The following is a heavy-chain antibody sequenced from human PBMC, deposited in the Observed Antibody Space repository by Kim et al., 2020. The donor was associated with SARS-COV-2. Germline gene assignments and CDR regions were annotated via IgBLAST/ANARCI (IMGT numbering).Heavy chain of an antibody. CDR2: IKEDGSEK. CDR1: GFTFSSYW. D-gene: IGHD1-7*01. CDR3: ARDWDYSLGY. V-gene: IGHV3-7*01. Sequence: GGSLRLSCAASGFTFSSYWMSWVRQAPGKVLEWVAKIKEDGSEKYDVDSVKGRITISRDNAKNSLNLQMNSLRVEDTAVYYCARDWDYSLGYWGQGTLVT. J-gene: IGHJ4*02.